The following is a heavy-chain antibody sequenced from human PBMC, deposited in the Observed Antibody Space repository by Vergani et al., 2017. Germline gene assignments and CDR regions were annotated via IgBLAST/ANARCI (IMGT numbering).Heavy chain of an antibody. Sequence: QVQLVQSGAEVKKPGSSVKVSCKASGGTFSSYAISWVRQAPGQGLEWMGGIIPIFGTANYAQKFQGRVTITADESTSTAYMELSSLRSEDTAVYYCARSNSGSYYGGDYYYYGMYVWGQGTTVTVSS. J-gene: IGHJ6*02. CDR3: ARSNSGSYYGGDYYYYGMYV. V-gene: IGHV1-69*12. D-gene: IGHD1-26*01. CDR2: IIPIFGTA. CDR1: GGTFSSYA.